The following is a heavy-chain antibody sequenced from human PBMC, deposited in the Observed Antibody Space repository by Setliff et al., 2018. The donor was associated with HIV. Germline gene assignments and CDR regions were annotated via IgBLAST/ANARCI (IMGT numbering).Heavy chain of an antibody. CDR1: GGSISSGAYY. CDR3: ARAHYYGSGFMDV. CDR2: IYASGST. Sequence: PSETLSLTCTVSGGSISSGAYYWTWIRQHPGKGLEWIGYIYASGSTNYNPSLKSRVTISVDTSKNQFSLNLSSVTAADTAVYYCARAHYYGSGFMDVWGRGTTVTVSS. J-gene: IGHJ6*04. V-gene: IGHV4-61*08. D-gene: IGHD3-10*01.